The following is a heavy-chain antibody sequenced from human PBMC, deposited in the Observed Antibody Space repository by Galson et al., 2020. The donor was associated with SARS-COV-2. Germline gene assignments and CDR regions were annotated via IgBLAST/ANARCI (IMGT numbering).Heavy chain of an antibody. D-gene: IGHD3-9*01. CDR3: TTDNENYDILTGYYSPFDY. V-gene: IGHV3-15*01. J-gene: IGHJ4*02. CDR1: GFTSSNAW. CDR2: IKSKTDGGTK. Sequence: GGSLTLSCAASGFTSSNAWMSWVRQAPGKGLEWVGRIKSKTDGGTKDYAAPVKGRFTISRDDSKNTLYLQMNSLKTEDTAVYYCTTDNENYDILTGYYSPFDYWGKGTTVTVSS.